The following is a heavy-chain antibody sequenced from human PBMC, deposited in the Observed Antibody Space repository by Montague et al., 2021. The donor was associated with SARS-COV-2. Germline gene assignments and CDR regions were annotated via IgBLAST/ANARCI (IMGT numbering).Heavy chain of an antibody. CDR3: ARVLDYYGSGSYPLYYYGMDV. Sequence: SLRLSCAASGFTFSSYAMHWVRQAPGKGLEWVAVISYDGSNKYYADSVKGRFTISRDNSKNTLYLQMNSLSAEDTAVYYCARVLDYYGSGSYPLYYYGMDVWGQGTTVTVSS. CDR1: GFTFSSYA. D-gene: IGHD3-10*01. V-gene: IGHV3-30*04. CDR2: ISYDGSNK. J-gene: IGHJ6*02.